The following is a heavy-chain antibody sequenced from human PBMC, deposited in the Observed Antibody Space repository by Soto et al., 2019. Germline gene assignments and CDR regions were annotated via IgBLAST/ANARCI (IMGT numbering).Heavy chain of an antibody. CDR1: GTSFVTHY. CDR3: ARGGGGYRFDY. Sequence: PSETQSLPNAVSGTSFVTHYWRWIRQPPGKGLEWIGYIFYSGHLKYNPSLKSRLTISVDPPKNQISLRLTSVTAADTAVYYCARGGGGYRFDYWGQGALVTVSS. D-gene: IGHD1-26*01. V-gene: IGHV4-59*11. J-gene: IGHJ4*02. CDR2: IFYSGHL.